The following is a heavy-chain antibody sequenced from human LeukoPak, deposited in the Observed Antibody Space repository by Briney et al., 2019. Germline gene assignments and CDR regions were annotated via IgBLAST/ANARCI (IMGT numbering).Heavy chain of an antibody. J-gene: IGHJ2*01. V-gene: IGHV3-13*04. CDR2: IGTAGDT. CDR1: GFIFSTYD. CDR3: VRDPDTHGGWYFDL. D-gene: IGHD1-14*01. Sequence: GSLRLSCAASGFIFSTYDMHWVSHGTGQGLERVSGIGTAGDTYYLSSVKGRFTISRENARNSLYLQMTNLRAGDTAVYYCVRDPDTHGGWYFDLWGRGILVTV.